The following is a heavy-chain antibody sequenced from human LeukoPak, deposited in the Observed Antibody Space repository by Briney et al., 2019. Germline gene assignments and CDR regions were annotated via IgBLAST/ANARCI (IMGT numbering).Heavy chain of an antibody. CDR3: ARNRPAAILGWFDP. D-gene: IGHD2-2*02. J-gene: IGHJ5*02. Sequence: SETLSLTCTVSGGSISSGGYYWSWIRQPPGKGLEWIGYIYYSGSTYYNPSLKSRVTISVDTSKNQFSLKLSSVTAADTAVYYCARNRPAAILGWFDPWGQGTLVTVSS. V-gene: IGHV4-30-4*08. CDR2: IYYSGST. CDR1: GGSISSGGYY.